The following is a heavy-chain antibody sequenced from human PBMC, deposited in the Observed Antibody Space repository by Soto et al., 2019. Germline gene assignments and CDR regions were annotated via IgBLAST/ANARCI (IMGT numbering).Heavy chain of an antibody. CDR2: ISSSSSYI. CDR1: GFTFSSYS. V-gene: IGHV3-21*01. CDR3: ARGRITMVRGPDAFDI. J-gene: IGHJ3*02. Sequence: PGGSLRLSCAASGFTFSSYSMNWVRQAPGKGLEWVSSISSSSSYIYYADSVKGRFTISRDNAKNSLYLQMNSLRAEDTAVYYRARGRITMVRGPDAFDIWGQGTMVTVSS. D-gene: IGHD3-10*01.